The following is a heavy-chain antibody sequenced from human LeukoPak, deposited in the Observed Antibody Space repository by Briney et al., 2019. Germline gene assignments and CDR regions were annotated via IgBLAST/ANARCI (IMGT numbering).Heavy chain of an antibody. CDR2: IYYSGST. D-gene: IGHD6-13*01. J-gene: IGHJ4*02. Sequence: SETLSLTCTVSGGSISSSSYYWGWIRQPPGKGLEWIGSIYYSGSTYYNPSLKSRVTMSVDTSKNQFSLKLSSVTAADTAVYYCARANNVAAAGSFDYWGQGTLVTVSS. V-gene: IGHV4-39*07. CDR1: GGSISSSSYY. CDR3: ARANNVAAAGSFDY.